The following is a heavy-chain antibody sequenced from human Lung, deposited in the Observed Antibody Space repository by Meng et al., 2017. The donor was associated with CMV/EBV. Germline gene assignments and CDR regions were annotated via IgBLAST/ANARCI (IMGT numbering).Heavy chain of an antibody. D-gene: IGHD1-1*01. CDR2: ISSSSSYI. J-gene: IGHJ6*02. CDR3: AREGGRAGTPGSYYYGMDV. V-gene: IGHV3-21*01. CDR1: GFTFSSYS. Sequence: GGSLRLXCAASGFTFSSYSMNWVRQAPGKGLEWVSSISSSSSYIYYADSVKGRFTISRDNAKNSLYLQMNSLRAEDTAVYYCAREGGRAGTPGSYYYGMDVWGQGTXVTGAS.